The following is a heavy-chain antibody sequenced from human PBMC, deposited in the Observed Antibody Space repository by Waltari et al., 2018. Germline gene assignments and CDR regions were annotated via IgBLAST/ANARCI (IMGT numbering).Heavy chain of an antibody. CDR1: GYTLTELS. Sequence: QVQLVQSGAEVKKPGASVKVSCKVSGYTLTELSMHWVRQATGQGLEWMGWMNPNSGNTGYAQKFQGRVTMTRNTSISTAYMELSSLRSEDTAVYYCARGYGMEGYWGQGTLVTVSS. D-gene: IGHD4-17*01. CDR3: ARGYGMEGY. CDR2: MNPNSGNT. V-gene: IGHV1-8*01. J-gene: IGHJ4*02.